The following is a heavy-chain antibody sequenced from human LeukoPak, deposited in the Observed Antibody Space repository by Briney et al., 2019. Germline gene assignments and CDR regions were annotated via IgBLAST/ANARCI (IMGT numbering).Heavy chain of an antibody. Sequence: PSETLSLTCTVSGGSISSSSSYYWGWIRQPPGKGLEWIGSIYYSGSTYYNPSLKSRVTISVDTSKNQFSLKLSSVTAADTAVYYCARQGPEVVPAAIGYDYWGQGTLVTVSS. CDR1: GGSISSSSSYY. J-gene: IGHJ4*02. CDR2: IYYSGST. D-gene: IGHD2-2*02. V-gene: IGHV4-39*01. CDR3: ARQGPEVVPAAIGYDY.